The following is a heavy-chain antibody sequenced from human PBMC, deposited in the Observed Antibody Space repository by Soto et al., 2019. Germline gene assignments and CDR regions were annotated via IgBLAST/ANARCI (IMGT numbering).Heavy chain of an antibody. Sequence: EVQLEESGGGAVQLGESLRVTCVASGFTFRNQWMHWVRQVPGKGLVWVSRINGDGTRASYADFVKGRFTISRDNARNLPFLQLNSLTVEDAGVYHCARGGAAGRGDAIDIWGPGTTVAVSS. CDR1: GFTFRNQW. CDR3: ARGGAAGRGDAIDI. V-gene: IGHV3-74*01. J-gene: IGHJ6*02. D-gene: IGHD3-10*01. CDR2: INGDGTRA.